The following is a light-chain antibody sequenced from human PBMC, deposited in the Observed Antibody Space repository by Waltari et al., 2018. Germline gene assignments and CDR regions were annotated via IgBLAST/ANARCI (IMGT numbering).Light chain of an antibody. V-gene: IGLV4-69*01. CDR1: SGHSNNI. CDR2: VNSDGSH. Sequence: QLVLTQSPSASASLGASVKLTCTLSSGHSNNIIAWLQQQPEKGPRYLMKVNSDGSHSKGDESPDRFSGSSSGAERYLTIASLQSEDEADYYCQSGGHGTWVFGGGTKLTVL. J-gene: IGLJ3*02. CDR3: QSGGHGTWV.